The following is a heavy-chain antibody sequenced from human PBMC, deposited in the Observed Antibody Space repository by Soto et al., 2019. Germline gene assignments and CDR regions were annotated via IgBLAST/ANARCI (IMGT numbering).Heavy chain of an antibody. D-gene: IGHD3-22*01. CDR3: ASPTYDSSGYYYGG. Sequence: QLQLQESGPGLVKPSETLSLTCTVSAGSISRSNYYWGWIRQPPGKGLEWIGSMYSSGNTYYNPSLKSRVTISADASKNQFSLTPNAVTPADTAAYSCASPTYDSSGYYYGGWGQAALVFVSS. J-gene: IGHJ4*02. V-gene: IGHV4-39*01. CDR2: MYSSGNT. CDR1: AGSISRSNYY.